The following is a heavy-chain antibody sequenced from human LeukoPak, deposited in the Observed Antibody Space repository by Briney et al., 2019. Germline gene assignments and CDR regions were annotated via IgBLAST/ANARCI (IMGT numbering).Heavy chain of an antibody. D-gene: IGHD3-10*01. V-gene: IGHV1-3*03. CDR1: GFTFTSYA. Sequence: GASVKVSCKASGFTFTSYAMHWVRQAPGQSLEWLGWINAGNGNTKYSQEFQGRVTMTRNTSISTAYMELSSLRSEDTAVYYCARGRKGHRITMVRGCKSYYMDVWGKGTTVTISS. CDR3: ARGRKGHRITMVRGCKSYYMDV. CDR2: INAGNGNT. J-gene: IGHJ6*03.